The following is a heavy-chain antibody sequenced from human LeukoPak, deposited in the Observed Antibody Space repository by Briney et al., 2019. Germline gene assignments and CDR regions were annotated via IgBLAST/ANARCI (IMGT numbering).Heavy chain of an antibody. J-gene: IGHJ6*02. CDR3: ATTTLCSGGTCTNYYYGMDV. D-gene: IGHD2-15*01. CDR2: ISGSGGST. Sequence: PGGSLRLSCAASGFTFSSYAMSWVRQAPGKGLEWVSPISGSGGSTYYADSVKGRFTISRDDSKNTLYLQMNSLKTEDTAVYYCATTTLCSGGTCTNYYYGMDVWGQGTTVTVSS. V-gene: IGHV3-23*01. CDR1: GFTFSSYA.